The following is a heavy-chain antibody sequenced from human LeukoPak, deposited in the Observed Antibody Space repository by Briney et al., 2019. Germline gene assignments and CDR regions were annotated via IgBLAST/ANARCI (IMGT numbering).Heavy chain of an antibody. J-gene: IGHJ5*02. Sequence: PGGSLRLSCAASGFTFSSYNMNWVRQAPGKGLEWVSSISSSSSYIYYTDSVKGRFTISRDNAKNSLYLQMNSLRAEDTAVYYCAKDGGDYYDSSGYYYDWFDPWGQGTLVTVFS. CDR3: AKDGGDYYDSSGYYYDWFDP. CDR1: GFTFSSYN. CDR2: ISSSSSYI. D-gene: IGHD3-22*01. V-gene: IGHV3-21*04.